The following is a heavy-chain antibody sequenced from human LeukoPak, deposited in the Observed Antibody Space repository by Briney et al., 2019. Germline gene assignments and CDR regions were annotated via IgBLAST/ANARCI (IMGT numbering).Heavy chain of an antibody. D-gene: IGHD6-13*01. CDR2: IWYDGSNK. CDR1: GFTFSSYG. V-gene: IGHV3-33*06. Sequence: GGSLRLSCAASGFTFSSYGMHWVRQAPGKGLEWVAVIWYDGSNKYCADSVKGRFTISRDNSKNTLYLQMNSLRAEDTAVYYCAKDVRGRSSSWYYFDYWGQGTLVTVSS. CDR3: AKDVRGRSSSWYYFDY. J-gene: IGHJ4*02.